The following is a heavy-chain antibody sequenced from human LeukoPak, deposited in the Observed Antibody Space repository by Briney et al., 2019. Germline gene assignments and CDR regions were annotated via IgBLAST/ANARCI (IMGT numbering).Heavy chain of an antibody. CDR2: IIPIFGTA. V-gene: IGHV1-69*13. CDR1: GGTFSSYA. J-gene: IGHJ6*03. D-gene: IGHD3-22*01. Sequence: SVKVSCKASGGTFSSYAISWVRQAPGQGLKWMGGIIPIFGTANYAQKFQGRVTITADESTSTAYMELSSLRSEDTAVYYCARGSLDGYYRRDYYYYYMDVWGKGTTVTISS. CDR3: ARGSLDGYYRRDYYYYYMDV.